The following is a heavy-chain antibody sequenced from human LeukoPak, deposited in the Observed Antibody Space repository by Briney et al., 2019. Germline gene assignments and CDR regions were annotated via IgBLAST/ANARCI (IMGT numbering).Heavy chain of an antibody. J-gene: IGHJ6*03. CDR1: GGSISSYY. CDR3: ARDLRKGTVTTYYYYMDV. Sequence: SETLSLTCTVSGGSISSYYWSWIRQPPGKGLEWIGYIYYSGSTNYNPSLKSRVTISVDTSKNQFSLKLSSVTAADTAVYYCARDLRKGTVTTYYYYMDVWGKGTTVTVSS. D-gene: IGHD4-17*01. V-gene: IGHV4-59*01. CDR2: IYYSGST.